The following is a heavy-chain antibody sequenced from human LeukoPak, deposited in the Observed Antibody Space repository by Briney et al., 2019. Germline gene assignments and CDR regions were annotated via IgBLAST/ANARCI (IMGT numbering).Heavy chain of an antibody. V-gene: IGHV4-4*07. CDR1: GVSMSSYY. Sequence: PSETLSLTCSISGVSMSSYYWNWIRKPAGKGLEWIGRIYVSGSTSYNPSLKSRVTMSIDTSKNQFSLNLNSVTAADTAVYYCAREIDFPGGLRIDFWGQGILVIVSS. CDR2: IYVSGST. D-gene: IGHD3/OR15-3a*01. J-gene: IGHJ4*02. CDR3: AREIDFPGGLRIDF.